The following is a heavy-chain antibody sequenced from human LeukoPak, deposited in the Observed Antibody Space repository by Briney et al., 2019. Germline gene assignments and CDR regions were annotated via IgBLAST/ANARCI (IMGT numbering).Heavy chain of an antibody. V-gene: IGHV3-33*01. D-gene: IGHD2-2*01. CDR3: ARGYSKYQLLDFDY. Sequence: GGSLRLSCAASGFTFSSYGMHWVRQAPGKGLEWVAVIWYDGSNKYYADSVKGRFTISRDNSKNTLYLQMNSLRAEDTAVYYCARGYSKYQLLDFDYWGQGTLVTVSS. CDR1: GFTFSSYG. J-gene: IGHJ4*02. CDR2: IWYDGSNK.